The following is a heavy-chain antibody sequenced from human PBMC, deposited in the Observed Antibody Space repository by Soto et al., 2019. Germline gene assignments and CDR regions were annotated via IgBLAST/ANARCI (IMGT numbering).Heavy chain of an antibody. CDR3: SRGGANYDDGRDV. J-gene: IGHJ6*02. CDR1: GYIFTSYS. CDR2: ISAYNGNT. Sequence: QVQLVQSGAEVKKPGASVKVSCKASGYIFTSYSINWVRQAPGQGLEWMGWISAYNGNTNYAQNLQGRVTMTTDTSTSTAYLERRSLRSDDTAVYYCSRGGANYDDGRDVWGQGTTDAVSS. D-gene: IGHD5-12*01. V-gene: IGHV1-18*01.